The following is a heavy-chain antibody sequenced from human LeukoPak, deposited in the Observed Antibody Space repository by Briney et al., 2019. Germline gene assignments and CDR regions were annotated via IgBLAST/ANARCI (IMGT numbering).Heavy chain of an antibody. V-gene: IGHV3-15*07. D-gene: IGHD5-24*01. J-gene: IGHJ1*01. CDR2: IKSKTDGGTT. CDR3: IRYGYNLAEYYQH. CDR1: GFIFSNAW. Sequence: RSGGPLRLSCAASGFIFSNAWMNWVRQAPGKGLEWVGHIKSKTDGGTTDYAAPVKGRFTISRDDSKNTLYLQMNSLKTEDTAVYYCIRYGYNLAEYYQHWGQGTLVTVSS.